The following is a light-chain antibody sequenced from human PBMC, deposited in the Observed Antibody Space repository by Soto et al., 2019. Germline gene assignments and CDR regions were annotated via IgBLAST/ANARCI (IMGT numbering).Light chain of an antibody. CDR1: QSISSW. V-gene: IGKV1-5*03. CDR3: QHYNSYSEA. J-gene: IGKJ1*01. Sequence: DIRMTQSPSTLSASVGDRVTITCRASQSISSWLAWYQQKPGKAPKLLIYKASTLKSGVPSRFSGSGSGTEFTLTISSLQPDDFATYYCQHYNSYSEAFGRGTKVDIK. CDR2: KAS.